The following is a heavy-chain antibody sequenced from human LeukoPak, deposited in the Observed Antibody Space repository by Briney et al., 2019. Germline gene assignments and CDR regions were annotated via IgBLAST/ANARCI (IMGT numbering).Heavy chain of an antibody. CDR3: AREHCDGGNCYGWRYLDV. J-gene: IGHJ6*03. V-gene: IGHV3-13*01. CDR1: GFTVSNFD. Sequence: GGSLRLSCVVSGFTVSNFDMYWVRQGTGRGLEWVSPIAVGGETHYPDSMRGRFPVSRESAKNSVYLQVNSLRAGDTAVYYCAREHCDGGNCYGWRYLDVWGKGTTVTVSS. CDR2: IAVGGET. D-gene: IGHD2-15*01.